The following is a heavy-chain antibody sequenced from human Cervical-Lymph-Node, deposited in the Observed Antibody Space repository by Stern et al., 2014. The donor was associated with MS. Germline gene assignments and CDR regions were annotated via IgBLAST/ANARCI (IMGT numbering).Heavy chain of an antibody. CDR2: ISAYNGNT. D-gene: IGHD3-16*01. Sequence: MQLVESGAEVKKPGASVKVSCKTSGYTFTSYGISWLRQAPGQGLEWMGWISAYNGNTYYTQNLQDRVTRTTDTSTNTAYMELRSLRSDDTAAYFCARGGTTSAANYYYYGLDVWGQGTTVTVSS. CDR1: GYTFTSYG. V-gene: IGHV1-18*01. CDR3: ARGGTTSAANYYYYGLDV. J-gene: IGHJ6*02.